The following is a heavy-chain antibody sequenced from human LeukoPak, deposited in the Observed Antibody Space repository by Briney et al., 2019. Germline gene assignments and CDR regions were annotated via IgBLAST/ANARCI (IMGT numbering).Heavy chain of an antibody. Sequence: PSETLSLTCTVSGGSISTYYWSWIRQPPGMGLEWIGYIYYSGRTNYNPSLKSRVTISVDTSKTQFSLKLSSVTAVDTAVYYCARAQLNLLVDFGMDVWAKGPRSPSP. J-gene: IGHJ6*02. CDR1: GGSISTYY. D-gene: IGHD1-1*01. CDR2: IYYSGRT. V-gene: IGHV4-59*01. CDR3: ARAQLNLLVDFGMDV.